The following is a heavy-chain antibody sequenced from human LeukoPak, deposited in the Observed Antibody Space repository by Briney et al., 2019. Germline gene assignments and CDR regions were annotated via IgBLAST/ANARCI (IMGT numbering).Heavy chain of an antibody. CDR1: GGSISSYY. Sequence: SETPSLTCTVSGGSISSYYWSWIRQPAGKGLEWIGRIYTSGSTNYNPSLKSRVTMSVDTSKNQFSLKLSSVTAADTAVYYCARDCTNGVCFPGTRGWFDPWGQGTLVTVSS. J-gene: IGHJ5*02. CDR2: IYTSGST. V-gene: IGHV4-4*07. D-gene: IGHD2-8*01. CDR3: ARDCTNGVCFPGTRGWFDP.